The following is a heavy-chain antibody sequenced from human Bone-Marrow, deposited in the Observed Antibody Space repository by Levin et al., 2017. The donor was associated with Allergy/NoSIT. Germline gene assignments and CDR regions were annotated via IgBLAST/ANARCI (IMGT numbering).Heavy chain of an antibody. CDR1: GYTFTAHF. CDR3: ARDPGESAAVHFDY. J-gene: IGHJ4*02. V-gene: IGHV1-2*02. D-gene: IGHD2-15*01. CDR2: LNPKSGGT. Sequence: AASGKVSCKASGYTFTAHFIYWVRQAPGQGLEWMGWLNPKSGGTRYAQKFQGRVSLTRDTSINTAYMELSSLASDDTAVYFCARDPGESAAVHFDYWGQGTPVTVSS.